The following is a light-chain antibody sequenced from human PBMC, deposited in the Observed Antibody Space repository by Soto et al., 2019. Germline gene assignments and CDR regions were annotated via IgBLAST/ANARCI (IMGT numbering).Light chain of an antibody. V-gene: IGKV3D-20*01. CDR2: DAS. CDR1: QSVSSSY. CDR3: QQYGSSPPIT. Sequence: EIVLTQSPATLSLSPGERATLSCGASQSVSSSYLAWYQQKPGLAPRILIYDASSRATGIPDRFSGSGSGTDFTLTISRLEPEDFAVYYCQQYGSSPPITFGQGTRLEIK. J-gene: IGKJ5*01.